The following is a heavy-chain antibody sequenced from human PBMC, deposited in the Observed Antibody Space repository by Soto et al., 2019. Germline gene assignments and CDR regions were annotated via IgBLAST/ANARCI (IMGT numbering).Heavy chain of an antibody. J-gene: IGHJ6*02. Sequence: AETLSLTCTVSGVSISSYYWSWIRQPPGKGLEWIGYIYYSGSTNYNPSLKSRVTISVDTSKNQFSLKLSSVTAADTAVYYCARSTSSGLWYYYGMDVWGQGTTVTVSS. CDR2: IYYSGST. CDR1: GVSISSYY. CDR3: ARSTSSGLWYYYGMDV. D-gene: IGHD6-6*01. V-gene: IGHV4-59*01.